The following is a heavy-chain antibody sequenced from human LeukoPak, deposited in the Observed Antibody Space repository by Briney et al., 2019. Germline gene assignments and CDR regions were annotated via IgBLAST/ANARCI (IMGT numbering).Heavy chain of an antibody. J-gene: IGHJ4*02. CDR3: ANEIRPNDY. Sequence: GGSLRLPCAASEFDFSTHAMTWVRQAPGKGLEWVSAISISGTKTYYADSVKGRFTISRDNSKNTLYLQVYSLRAEDTAVYYCANEIRPNDYWGQGTLVTVSS. CDR2: ISISGTKT. CDR1: EFDFSTHA. D-gene: IGHD4-17*01. V-gene: IGHV3-23*01.